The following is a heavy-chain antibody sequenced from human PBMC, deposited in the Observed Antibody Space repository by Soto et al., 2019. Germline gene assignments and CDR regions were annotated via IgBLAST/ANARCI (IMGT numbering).Heavy chain of an antibody. CDR1: GFTFSSYA. CDR2: ISGSGGSS. CDR3: AKSVSLLVATTQHY. Sequence: GGSLRLSCAASGFTFSSYAMTWVRQAPGKGLEWVSTISGSGGSSYYTDSVKGRFTISRDNSKNTLYLQMNSLRAEDTAVYYCAKSVSLLVATTQHYWGQGTLVTVSS. V-gene: IGHV3-23*01. D-gene: IGHD5-12*01. J-gene: IGHJ4*02.